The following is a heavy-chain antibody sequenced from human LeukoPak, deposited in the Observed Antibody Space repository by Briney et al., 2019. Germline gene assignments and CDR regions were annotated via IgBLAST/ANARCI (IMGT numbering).Heavy chain of an antibody. Sequence: GASVKVSRKASGYTFTGYYMHWVRQAPGQGLEWVGWINPNSGGTNYAQKFQGRVTMTGDTSISTAYMELSRLRSDDTAVYYCARGTEQWLVRGGRGSFDPWGQGTLVTVSS. D-gene: IGHD6-19*01. V-gene: IGHV1-2*02. CDR2: INPNSGGT. J-gene: IGHJ5*02. CDR1: GYTFTGYY. CDR3: ARGTEQWLVRGGRGSFDP.